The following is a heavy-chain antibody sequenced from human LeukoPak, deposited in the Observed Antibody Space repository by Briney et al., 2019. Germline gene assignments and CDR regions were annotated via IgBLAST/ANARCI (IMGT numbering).Heavy chain of an antibody. V-gene: IGHV3-48*04. D-gene: IGHD3-22*01. Sequence: GGSLRLSCAASGFTFSSYSMNWVRQAPGKGLEWVSYISSSGSTIYYADSVKGRFTISRDNAKNSLYLQMNSLRAEDTAVYYCARDSAGTNYYDSSGYFDYWGQGTLVTVSS. J-gene: IGHJ4*02. CDR3: ARDSAGTNYYDSSGYFDY. CDR1: GFTFSSYS. CDR2: ISSSGSTI.